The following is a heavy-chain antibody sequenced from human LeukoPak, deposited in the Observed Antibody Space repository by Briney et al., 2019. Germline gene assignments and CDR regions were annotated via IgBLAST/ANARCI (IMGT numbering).Heavy chain of an antibody. CDR3: ARDRAVAGYYYYYMDV. D-gene: IGHD6-19*01. CDR1: GFTFSSYW. J-gene: IGHJ6*03. V-gene: IGHV3-74*01. CDR2: INSDGSST. Sequence: GGSLRLSCAASGFTFSSYWMHWVRQAPGKGLVWVSRINSDGSSTSYADSVKGRFTISRDNAKNTLYPQMNSLRAEDTAVYYCARDRAVAGYYYYYMDVWGKGTTVTISS.